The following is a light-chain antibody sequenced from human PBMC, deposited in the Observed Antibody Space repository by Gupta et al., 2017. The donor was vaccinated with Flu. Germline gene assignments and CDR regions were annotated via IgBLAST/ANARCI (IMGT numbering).Light chain of an antibody. Sequence: IVLTQYPATLSLSPGERATLSCRASQCVSSYLAWYQQKPGQAPRLLIYDASNRDTGIPARFSGSGSGTDFTLTISSLEPEDFAVYYCQQRSNWSLTFGGGTKVEIK. CDR1: QCVSSY. V-gene: IGKV3-11*01. CDR3: QQRSNWSLT. J-gene: IGKJ4*01. CDR2: DAS.